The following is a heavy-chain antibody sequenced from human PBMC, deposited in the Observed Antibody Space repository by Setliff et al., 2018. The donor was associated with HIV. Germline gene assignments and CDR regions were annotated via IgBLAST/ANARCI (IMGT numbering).Heavy chain of an antibody. V-gene: IGHV3-23*01. J-gene: IGHJ4*02. D-gene: IGHD3-22*01. Sequence: GGSLRLSCAASGFTFSSYAMSWVRQAPGKGLEWVSAISGSGGSTYYADSVKGRFTISRDNSKNTLYLQMNSLRAEDTAVYYCAKDVYVAKYYYGSSGYSGSYYFDYWGQGALVTVSS. CDR2: ISGSGGST. CDR3: AKDVYVAKYYYGSSGYSGSYYFDY. CDR1: GFTFSSYA.